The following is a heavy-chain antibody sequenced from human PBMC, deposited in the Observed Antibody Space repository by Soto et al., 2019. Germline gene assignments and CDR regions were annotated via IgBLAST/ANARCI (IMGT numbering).Heavy chain of an antibody. Sequence: EVQLLESGGGLVQPGGSLKLSCAASGFTFSTYAMSWVRQAPGKGLEWVSAISGSGGSTYYADSVKGRFTISRDNSKNTLYLLMNSLRAQDTAVYYCAKVGGYSYGYYFHYWGQGTLVTVSS. CDR1: GFTFSTYA. D-gene: IGHD5-18*01. CDR3: AKVGGYSYGYYFHY. J-gene: IGHJ4*02. V-gene: IGHV3-23*01. CDR2: ISGSGGST.